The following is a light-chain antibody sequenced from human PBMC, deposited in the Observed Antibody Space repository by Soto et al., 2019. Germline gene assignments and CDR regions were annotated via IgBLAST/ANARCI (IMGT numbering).Light chain of an antibody. CDR2: STN. CDR3: ATWDDGLNGLYV. J-gene: IGLJ1*01. CDR1: TSNIGSKT. V-gene: IGLV1-44*01. Sequence: QSVLTQPPSASGTPGQSVTISCSGSTSNIGSKTVSWYQQVPGAAPKLLIYSTNQWPSGVPDRFSGSKSGTSASLTISGLQSEDEADYYCATWDDGLNGLYVFGPGTKLTVL.